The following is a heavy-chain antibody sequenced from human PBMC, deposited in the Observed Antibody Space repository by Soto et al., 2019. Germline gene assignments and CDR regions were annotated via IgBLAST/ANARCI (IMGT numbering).Heavy chain of an antibody. Sequence: SETLSLTCTVSGGSISSGDYYWSWIRQPPGKGLEWIGYIYYSGSTYYNPSLKSRVTISVDTSKNQFSLKLSSVTAADTAVYYCARDRDPMVRGPNYYYYGMDVWGQGTTVTVSS. D-gene: IGHD3-10*01. V-gene: IGHV4-30-4*01. CDR3: ARDRDPMVRGPNYYYYGMDV. J-gene: IGHJ6*02. CDR1: GGSISSGDYY. CDR2: IYYSGST.